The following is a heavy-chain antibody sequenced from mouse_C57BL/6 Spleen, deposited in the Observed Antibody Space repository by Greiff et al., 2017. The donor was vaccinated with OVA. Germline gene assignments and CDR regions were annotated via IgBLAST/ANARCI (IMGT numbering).Heavy chain of an antibody. CDR3: TRPLIYYYGSSLMDY. CDR1: GYTFTDYE. D-gene: IGHD1-1*01. Sequence: QVQLQQSGAELVRPGASVTLSCKASGYTFTDYEMHWVKQTPVHGLEWIGAIDPETGGTAYNQKFKGKAILTADKSSSTAYMELRSLTSEDSAVYYCTRPLIYYYGSSLMDYWGQGTSVTVSS. J-gene: IGHJ4*01. V-gene: IGHV1-15*01. CDR2: IDPETGGT.